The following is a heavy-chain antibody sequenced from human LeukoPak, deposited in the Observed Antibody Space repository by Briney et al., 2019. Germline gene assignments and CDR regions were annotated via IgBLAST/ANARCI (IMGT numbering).Heavy chain of an antibody. CDR2: LYRGGNI. J-gene: IGHJ2*01. CDR1: GLTVSNNY. D-gene: IGHD6-13*01. CDR3: VTSPATGNIYFDL. Sequence: GGSLRLSCVPSGLTVSNNYMGWVRQAPGKGLEWVSVLYRGGNIYYADSVKGRFIISRDNSKNTLYLQMSSLRAEDTAVCHCVTSPATGNIYFDLWGRGTLVTVSS. V-gene: IGHV3-66*01.